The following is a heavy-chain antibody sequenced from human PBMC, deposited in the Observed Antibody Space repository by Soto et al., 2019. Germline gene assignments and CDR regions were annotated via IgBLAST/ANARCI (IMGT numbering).Heavy chain of an antibody. V-gene: IGHV4-4*02. Sequence: QVQLQESGPGLVKPSGTLSLTCAVSGGSISSSNWWSWVRQPPGKGLGWIGEIYHSGRTNYNPSLTSRVTISVDQSKNQFSLKLSSVTAADTVVYYCARRFTEGAWFDPWGQGTLVTVSS. J-gene: IGHJ5*02. D-gene: IGHD3-3*01. CDR1: GGSISSSNW. CDR3: ARRFTEGAWFDP. CDR2: IYHSGRT.